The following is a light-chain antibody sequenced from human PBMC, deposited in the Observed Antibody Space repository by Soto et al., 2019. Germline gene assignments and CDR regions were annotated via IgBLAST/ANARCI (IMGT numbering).Light chain of an antibody. J-gene: IGKJ1*01. Sequence: DSQMTQSPSSLSASVGDRVTITYRASQSISSYLNWYQQKPGKAPKLLIYAASSLQSGVPSRFSGRGSGTYFTLTISRLQPEDFATYYCQQSYSTPLWTFGQGTKVEI. CDR3: QQSYSTPLWT. V-gene: IGKV1-39*01. CDR1: QSISSY. CDR2: AAS.